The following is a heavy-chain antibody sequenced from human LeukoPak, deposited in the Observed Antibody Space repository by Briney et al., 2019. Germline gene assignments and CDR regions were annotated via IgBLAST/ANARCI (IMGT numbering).Heavy chain of an antibody. CDR2: ISSSSSYI. J-gene: IGHJ4*02. Sequence: PGGSLRLSCAASGFTFSNYSMNWVRQAPGKGLEWVSSISSSSSYIYYADSVKGRFTISRDNAKNSLYLQMNSLRAEDTAVYYCAKDGGGNTMIDWGQGTLVTVSS. CDR1: GFTFSNYS. D-gene: IGHD3-22*01. V-gene: IGHV3-21*01. CDR3: AKDGGGNTMID.